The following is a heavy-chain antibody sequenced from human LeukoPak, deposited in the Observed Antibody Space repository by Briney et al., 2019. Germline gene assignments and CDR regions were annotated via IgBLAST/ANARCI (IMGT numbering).Heavy chain of an antibody. J-gene: IGHJ4*02. CDR2: IYTSGST. CDR1: GGSISSYY. V-gene: IGHV4-4*07. Sequence: SDTLSLTCTVSGGSISSYYWSWIRQPAGKGLEWIVRIYTSGSTNYNPSLKSRVTMSVDTSKNQFSLKLSSVTAADTGVYYWARDADSSGWYGYFDYWGQGTLVTVSS. CDR3: ARDADSSGWYGYFDY. D-gene: IGHD6-13*01.